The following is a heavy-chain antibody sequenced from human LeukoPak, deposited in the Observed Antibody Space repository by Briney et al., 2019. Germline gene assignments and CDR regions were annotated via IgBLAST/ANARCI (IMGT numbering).Heavy chain of an antibody. Sequence: SETLSLTCAVSGYSISSGYYWGWIRQPPGKGLEWIGSIYHSGSTYYNPSLKSRVTISVDTSKNQFSLKLSSVTAADTAVYYCARAGTTVTTFNYWGQGTLVTVSS. V-gene: IGHV4-38-2*01. D-gene: IGHD4-17*01. CDR2: IYHSGST. CDR3: ARAGTTVTTFNY. J-gene: IGHJ4*02. CDR1: GYSISSGYY.